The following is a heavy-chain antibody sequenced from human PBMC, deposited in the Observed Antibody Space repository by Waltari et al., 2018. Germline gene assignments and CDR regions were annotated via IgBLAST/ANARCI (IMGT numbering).Heavy chain of an antibody. V-gene: IGHV4-38-2*01. CDR2: IGGSSGST. Sequence: QVQLQESGPGLVKPSATLSLTCAVSGGSISSGYYWSWIRQPPGKGLEWIGYIGGSSGSTYYNPSLKSRVTISKDTSKNQFSLKLSSVTAADTAVYYCARNRDSSGWPPIYYWGQGVLVTVSS. J-gene: IGHJ4*02. CDR1: GGSISSGYY. D-gene: IGHD6-25*01. CDR3: ARNRDSSGWPPIYY.